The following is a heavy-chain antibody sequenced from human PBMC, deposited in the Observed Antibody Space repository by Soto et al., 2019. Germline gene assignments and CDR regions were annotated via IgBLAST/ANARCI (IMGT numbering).Heavy chain of an antibody. D-gene: IGHD6-13*01. CDR2: IYPGDSDT. CDR1: RYSFTTYW. CDR3: ARHLSVSRVAASLI. J-gene: IGHJ3*02. Sequence: GESLKISCKGSRYSFTTYWIGWVRQMPGKGLEWMGIIYPGDSDTRYSPSFQGQVNISADKSINTAYLQWSSLKASDTAMYYCARHLSVSRVAASLIWGQGTMVTVS. V-gene: IGHV5-51*01.